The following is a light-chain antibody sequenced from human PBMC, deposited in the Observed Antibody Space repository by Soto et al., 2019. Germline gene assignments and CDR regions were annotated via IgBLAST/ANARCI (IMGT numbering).Light chain of an antibody. J-gene: IGKJ1*01. CDR3: QQHTT. CDR1: QGISSW. CDR2: KAS. V-gene: IGKV1-5*03. Sequence: DIQMTQSPSALSPSVGDRVTITCRGSQGISSWLAWYQQKPGKAPRLLIYKASSLASGVPSRFSGSGSGTEFTLTISSLQPEDVATYHCQQHTTFGQGTKVEI.